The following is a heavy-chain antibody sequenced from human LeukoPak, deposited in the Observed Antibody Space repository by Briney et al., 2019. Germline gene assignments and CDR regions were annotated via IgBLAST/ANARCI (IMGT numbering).Heavy chain of an antibody. D-gene: IGHD5-18*01. V-gene: IGHV4-34*01. CDR1: GGSFSGYY. Sequence: SETLSLTCAVYGGSFSGYYWSWIRQPPGKGLEWIGEINHSGSTNYNPSLKSRVTISADTSKNQFSLKLSSVTAADTAVYYCARVDTAMVRAPFDYWGQGTLVTVSS. CDR2: INHSGST. J-gene: IGHJ4*02. CDR3: ARVDTAMVRAPFDY.